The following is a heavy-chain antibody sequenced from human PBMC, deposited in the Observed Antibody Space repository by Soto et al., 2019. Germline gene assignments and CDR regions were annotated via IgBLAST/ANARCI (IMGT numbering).Heavy chain of an antibody. J-gene: IGHJ4*02. CDR3: ARVFGNFWSGYYVDC. D-gene: IGHD3-3*01. V-gene: IGHV4-59*11. CDR1: GRSIHSHY. Sequence: SATLSLTCTDAGRSIHSHYWPWIRQPPGKGLEWIGHMDHSGTTYYNPSLKSRVSISIDTSKNQFSLNLSSVTAADTAVYYCARVFGNFWSGYYVDCWGQG. CDR2: MDHSGTT.